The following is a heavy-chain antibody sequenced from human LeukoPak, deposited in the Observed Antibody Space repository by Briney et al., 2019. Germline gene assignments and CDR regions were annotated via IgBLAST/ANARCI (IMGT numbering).Heavy chain of an antibody. Sequence: SVKVSCKASGGTFSSYAISWVRQAPGQGLEWMGGIIPIFGTANYAQKFQGRVTITTDESTSTAYMELSSLRSEDTAVYYCARDGGSGSYPRYYFDYWGQGTLVAVSS. J-gene: IGHJ4*02. CDR3: ARDGGSGSYPRYYFDY. D-gene: IGHD3-10*01. CDR2: IIPIFGTA. V-gene: IGHV1-69*05. CDR1: GGTFSSYA.